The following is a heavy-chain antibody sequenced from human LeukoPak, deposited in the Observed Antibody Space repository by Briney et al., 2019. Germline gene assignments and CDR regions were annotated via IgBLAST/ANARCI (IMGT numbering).Heavy chain of an antibody. CDR3: ASGGYSYGRNSYFDY. D-gene: IGHD5-18*01. CDR2: IYTSGST. CDR1: GGSISSGSYY. V-gene: IGHV4-61*02. J-gene: IGHJ4*02. Sequence: SETLSLTCTVSGGSISSGSYYWSWIRQPPGKGLEWIGRIYTSGSTNYNPSLKSRVTISVDTSKNQFSLKLSSVTAADTAVYYCASGGYSYGRNSYFDYWGQGTLVTVSS.